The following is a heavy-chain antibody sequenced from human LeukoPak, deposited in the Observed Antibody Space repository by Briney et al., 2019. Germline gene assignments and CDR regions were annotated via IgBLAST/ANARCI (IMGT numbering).Heavy chain of an antibody. D-gene: IGHD4-23*01. J-gene: IGHJ4*02. Sequence: GASVKVSCKASGYTFTGYYMHWVRQAPGQGLEWMGWINPNSGGTNYAQKFQGRVTMTRDTSISTAYMKLSRLRSDDTAVYYCAAHGNSWEGAFDYWGQGTLVTVSS. CDR2: INPNSGGT. CDR1: GYTFTGYY. CDR3: AAHGNSWEGAFDY. V-gene: IGHV1-2*02.